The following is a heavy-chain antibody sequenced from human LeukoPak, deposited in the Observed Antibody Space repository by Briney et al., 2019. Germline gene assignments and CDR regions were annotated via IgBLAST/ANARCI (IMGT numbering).Heavy chain of an antibody. J-gene: IGHJ4*02. CDR1: GGSISSYY. D-gene: IGHD3-22*01. CDR3: ARGGYYNKRIDY. Sequence: SETLSLTCTVSGGSISSYYWSWIRQPPGKGLEWIGYIYYSGSTNYNPSLKSRVTISVDTSKNQFSLKLSSVTDADTAVYYCARGGYYNKRIDYWGQGTLVTVSS. V-gene: IGHV4-59*08. CDR2: IYYSGST.